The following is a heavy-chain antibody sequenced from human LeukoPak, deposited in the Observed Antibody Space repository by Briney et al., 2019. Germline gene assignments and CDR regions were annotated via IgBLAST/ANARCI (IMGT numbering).Heavy chain of an antibody. V-gene: IGHV3-33*08. CDR3: ARDGQSTVAAGRDFDY. CDR2: IWYDGSSK. Sequence: QPGGSLRLSCAASGFTFSRYGLHWVRQAPGKGLEWVAVIWYDGSSKYYADSVKGRFTISRDNSKNTLYLQMNSLRAEDTAVYYCARDGQSTVAAGRDFDYWGQGTLVTVSS. J-gene: IGHJ4*02. CDR1: GFTFSRYG. D-gene: IGHD6-19*01.